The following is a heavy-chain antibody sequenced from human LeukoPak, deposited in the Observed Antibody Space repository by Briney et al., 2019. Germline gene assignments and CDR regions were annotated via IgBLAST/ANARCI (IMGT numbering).Heavy chain of an antibody. Sequence: ASVKVSCKASGYTFTSYAMNWVRQAPGQGLEWMGWINTNTGNPTYAQGFTGRFVFSLDTSVSTAYLQISSLKAEDTAVYYCARESALYSSTSYHFDYWGQGTLVTVSS. CDR2: INTNTGNP. CDR1: GYTFTSYA. J-gene: IGHJ4*02. CDR3: ARESALYSSTSYHFDY. V-gene: IGHV7-4-1*02. D-gene: IGHD6-13*01.